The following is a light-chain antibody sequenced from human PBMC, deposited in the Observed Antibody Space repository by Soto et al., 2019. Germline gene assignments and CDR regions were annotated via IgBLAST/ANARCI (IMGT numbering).Light chain of an antibody. CDR2: EVF. CDR3: SSHAGSINVA. Sequence: QSAPTQPPSASGSPGQSVTISCTGSSSDVGGYNYVSWYQQHPGKAPKLMIYEVFKRPSGVPDRFSGSKSGNTASLTVSGLQAEDEADYYCSSHAGSINVAFGGGTKVTVL. V-gene: IGLV2-8*01. CDR1: SSDVGGYNY. J-gene: IGLJ2*01.